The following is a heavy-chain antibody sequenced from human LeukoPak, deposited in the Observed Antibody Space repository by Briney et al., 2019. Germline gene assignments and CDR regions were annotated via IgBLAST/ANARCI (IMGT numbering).Heavy chain of an antibody. J-gene: IGHJ4*02. CDR3: AKDRPNYYGSNGHYYKLNGDC. CDR1: GFTFSSYA. Sequence: GGSLRLSCAASGFTFSSYAMSWVRQAPGKGLEWVSSITRSGAATYYADSVKDRFTISRDNSDSTLYLQMNSLRAEDTAVYYCAKDRPNYYGSNGHYYKLNGDCWGQGTLVTVSS. V-gene: IGHV3-23*01. CDR2: ITRSGAAT. D-gene: IGHD3-22*01.